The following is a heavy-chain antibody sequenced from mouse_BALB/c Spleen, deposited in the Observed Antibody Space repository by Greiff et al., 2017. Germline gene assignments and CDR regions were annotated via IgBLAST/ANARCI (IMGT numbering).Heavy chain of an antibody. Sequence: EVMLVESGGDLVKPGGSLKLSCAASGFSFSSYGMSWVRQTPDKRLEWVATISSGGSYTYYPDSVKGRFTISRDNAKNTLYLQMSSLKSEDTAMYYCARGDLPEDYWGQGTTLTVSS. CDR2: ISSGGSYT. D-gene: IGHD5-1*01. J-gene: IGHJ2*01. CDR1: GFSFSSYG. CDR3: ARGDLPEDY. V-gene: IGHV5-6*01.